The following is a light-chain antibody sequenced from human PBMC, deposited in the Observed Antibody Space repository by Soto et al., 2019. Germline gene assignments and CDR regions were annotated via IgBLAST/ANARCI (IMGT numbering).Light chain of an antibody. CDR1: QSITSTY. CDR3: QQYGSSGT. CDR2: VVS. Sequence: EVVMTHSPATLSVSPGERATLSCRASQSITSTYLAWYQQKPGQAPRLLIYVVSSRATGVQDRFSGSGSGTDFTLTIRRLEPEDFAVYYCQQYGSSGTFGQGTKVDIK. V-gene: IGKV3-20*01. J-gene: IGKJ1*01.